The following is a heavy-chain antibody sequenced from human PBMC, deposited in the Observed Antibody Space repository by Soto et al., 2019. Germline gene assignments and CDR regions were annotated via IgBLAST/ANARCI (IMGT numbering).Heavy chain of an antibody. J-gene: IGHJ4*02. Sequence: ASVKVSCKASGGTFSSYAISWVRQAPGQGLEWMGGIIPIFGTANYAQKFQGRVTITADKSTSTAYMELSSLRSEDTAVYDCARDQARRSGYVYWGKGTLVTVAS. V-gene: IGHV1-69*06. D-gene: IGHD3-22*01. CDR2: IIPIFGTA. CDR1: GGTFSSYA. CDR3: ARDQARRSGYVY.